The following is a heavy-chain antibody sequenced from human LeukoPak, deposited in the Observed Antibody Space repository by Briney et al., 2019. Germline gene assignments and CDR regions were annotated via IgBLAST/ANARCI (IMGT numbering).Heavy chain of an antibody. J-gene: IGHJ4*02. CDR2: ISYDGSKK. V-gene: IGHV3-30*14. CDR1: GFTFSSYA. Sequence: GGSLRLSCAASGFTFSSYAMHWVRQAPGKGLEWVTIISYDGSKKYYADYMKGRFTISRDNSKNTLYLQMNSLRAEDTAVYYCARRAGAYSHPYDYWGQGTLVTVSS. CDR3: ARRAGAYSHPYDY. D-gene: IGHD4/OR15-4a*01.